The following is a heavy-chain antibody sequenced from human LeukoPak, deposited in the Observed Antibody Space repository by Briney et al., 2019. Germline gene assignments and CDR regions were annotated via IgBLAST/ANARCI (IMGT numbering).Heavy chain of an antibody. CDR1: GYSLSSGYY. D-gene: IGHD3-3*01. J-gene: IGHJ4*02. CDR2: IYHSGST. Sequence: PSETLSLTCAVSGYSLSSGYYWGWIRQPPGKGLEWIGSIYHSGSTYYNPSLTSRVTISVDTSKNQLSLKLSSVTAADPALYYCARHIPPYYDFWSATYFDYWGQGTLVTVSS. CDR3: ARHIPPYYDFWSATYFDY. V-gene: IGHV4-38-2*01.